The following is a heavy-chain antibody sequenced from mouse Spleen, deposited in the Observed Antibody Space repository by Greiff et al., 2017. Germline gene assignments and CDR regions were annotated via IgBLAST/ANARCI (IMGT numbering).Heavy chain of an antibody. J-gene: IGHJ3*01. CDR2: IRLKSDNYAT. CDR1: GFTFSNYW. CDR3: SYGNLFAY. V-gene: IGHV6-3*01. Sequence: DVKLVESGGGLVQPGGSMKLSCVASGFTFSNYWMNWVRQSPEKGLEWVAQIRLKSDNYATHYAESVKGRFTISRDDSKSSVYLQMNNLRAEDTGIYYCSYGNLFAYWGQGTLVTVSA. D-gene: IGHD2-10*02.